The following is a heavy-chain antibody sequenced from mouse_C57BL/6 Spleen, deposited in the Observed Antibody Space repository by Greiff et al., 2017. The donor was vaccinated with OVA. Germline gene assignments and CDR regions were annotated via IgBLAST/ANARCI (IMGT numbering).Heavy chain of an antibody. CDR3: ARSCGDCYYYAMDY. D-gene: IGHD2-13*01. CDR2: IHPNSGST. Sequence: QVHVKQPGAELVKPGASVKLSCKASGYTFTSYWMHWVKQRPGQGLEWIGMIHPNSGSTNYNEKFKSKATLTVDKSSSTAYMQLSSLTSEDSAVYYWARSCGDCYYYAMDYWGQGTSVTVSS. CDR1: GYTFTSYW. J-gene: IGHJ4*01. V-gene: IGHV1-64*01.